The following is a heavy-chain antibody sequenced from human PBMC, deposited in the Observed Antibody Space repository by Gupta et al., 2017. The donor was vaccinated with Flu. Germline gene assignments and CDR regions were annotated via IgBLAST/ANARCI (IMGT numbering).Heavy chain of an antibody. J-gene: IGHJ4*02. CDR1: SHT. V-gene: IGHV3-21*01. CDR3: ARDGQSLVYESRFDY. CDR2: ISSSSSYI. D-gene: IGHD3-16*01. Sequence: SHTMNWVRQATGKGLEWVSSISSSSSYIYYADSVKGRFTISRDNSKNSLYLHMDSLGAEDTAVYYGARDGQSLVYESRFDYWGQGTRGNVSS.